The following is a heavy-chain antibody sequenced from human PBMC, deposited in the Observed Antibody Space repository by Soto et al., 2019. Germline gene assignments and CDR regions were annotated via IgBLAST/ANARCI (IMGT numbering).Heavy chain of an antibody. CDR2: IIPIFGTA. D-gene: IGHD1-7*01. Sequence: QVQLVQSGAEVKKPGSSVKVSCKASGGTFSSYAISWVRQAPGQGLEWMGGIIPIFGTANYAQKFQGRVTITADESTRAAYMEQSSLRSEDTAVYYCAGPPELTRIYYYYGMDVWGQGTTVTVSS. V-gene: IGHV1-69*12. CDR3: AGPPELTRIYYYYGMDV. J-gene: IGHJ6*02. CDR1: GGTFSSYA.